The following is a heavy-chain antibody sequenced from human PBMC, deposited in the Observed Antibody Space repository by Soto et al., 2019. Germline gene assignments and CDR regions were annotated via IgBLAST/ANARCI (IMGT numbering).Heavy chain of an antibody. CDR1: GGSFSGYY. Sequence: SETLFLTCAVYGGSFSGYYWTWIRQPPGTGLEWIGEINHSGSTNYNPSLKSRVTISVDTSKIQFSLKLTSVTAADTAIYYFARQNGYGTGWMVYFDHWAPGILVNVSS. D-gene: IGHD6-19*01. V-gene: IGHV4-34*01. J-gene: IGHJ4*02. CDR3: ARQNGYGTGWMVYFDH. CDR2: INHSGST.